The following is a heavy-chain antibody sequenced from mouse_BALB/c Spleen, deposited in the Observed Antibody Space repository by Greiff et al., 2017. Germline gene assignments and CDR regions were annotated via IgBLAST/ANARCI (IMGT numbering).Heavy chain of an antibody. CDR3: ARNPLYDGYHGGYFDV. J-gene: IGHJ1*01. CDR2: IWSGGST. CDR1: GFSLTSYG. Sequence: VQLQQSGPGLVQPSQSLSITCTVSGFSLTSYGVHWVRQSPGKGLEWLGVIWSGGSTDYNAAFISRLSISKDNSKSQVFFKMNSLQANDTAIYYCARNPLYDGYHGGYFDVWGAGTTVTVSS. V-gene: IGHV2-2*02. D-gene: IGHD2-3*01.